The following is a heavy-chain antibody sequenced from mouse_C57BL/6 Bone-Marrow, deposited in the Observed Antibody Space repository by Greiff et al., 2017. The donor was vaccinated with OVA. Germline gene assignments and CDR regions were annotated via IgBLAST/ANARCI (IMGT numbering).Heavy chain of an antibody. J-gene: IGHJ4*01. V-gene: IGHV5-4*01. CDR1: GFTFSSYA. CDR3: ARERLDAMDY. CDR2: ISDGGSYT. Sequence: VQLKESGGGLVKPGGSLKLSCAASGFTFSSYAMSWVRQTPEKRLEWVATISDGGSYTYYPDNVKGRFTISRDNAKNNLYLQMSHLKSEDTAMYYCARERLDAMDYWGQGTSDTVSS.